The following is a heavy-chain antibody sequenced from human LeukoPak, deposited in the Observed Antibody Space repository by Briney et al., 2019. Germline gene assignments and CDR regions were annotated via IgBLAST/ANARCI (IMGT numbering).Heavy chain of an antibody. J-gene: IGHJ3*02. Sequence: SETLSLTCTVSGGSISSYYWSWIRQPPGKGLEWIGYIYYSGSTNYNPSLKSRVTISVDTSKNQFSLKLSSVTAADTAVYYCARHWAPYSGSQYGFDIWGQGTMVTVSS. D-gene: IGHD1-26*01. CDR3: ARHWAPYSGSQYGFDI. V-gene: IGHV4-59*08. CDR1: GGSISSYY. CDR2: IYYSGST.